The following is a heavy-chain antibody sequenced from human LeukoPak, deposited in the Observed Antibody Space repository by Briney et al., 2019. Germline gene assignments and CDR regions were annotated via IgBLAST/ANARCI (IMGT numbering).Heavy chain of an antibody. CDR2: INPSGGST. V-gene: IGHV1-46*01. D-gene: IGHD3-22*01. Sequence: ASVKVSYKASGYTFTSYYMHWVRQAPGQGLEWMGIINPSGGSTSYAHKFQGRVTMTRDMSTSTVYMELSSLRSEDTAVYYCARDSGGGDVPTDSSGSPLGYWGQGTLVTVSS. J-gene: IGHJ4*02. CDR3: ARDSGGGDVPTDSSGSPLGY. CDR1: GYTFTSYY.